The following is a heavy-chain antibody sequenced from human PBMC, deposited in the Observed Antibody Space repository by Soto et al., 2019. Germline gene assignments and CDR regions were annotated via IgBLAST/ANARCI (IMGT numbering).Heavy chain of an antibody. D-gene: IGHD3-22*01. Sequence: ASVKVSCKASGYTFTSYGISWVRQAPGQGLEWMGWISAYNGNTNYAQKFQGRVTMTTDTSTSTAYMELRSLRSDDTAVYHCARVKTSGYHNWFDPWGQGTLVTVSS. CDR2: ISAYNGNT. CDR3: ARVKTSGYHNWFDP. J-gene: IGHJ5*02. V-gene: IGHV1-18*01. CDR1: GYTFTSYG.